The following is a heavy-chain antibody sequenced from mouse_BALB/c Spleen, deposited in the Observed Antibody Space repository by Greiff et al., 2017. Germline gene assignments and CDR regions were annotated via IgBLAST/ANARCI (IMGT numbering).Heavy chain of an antibody. V-gene: IGHV5-12-2*01. J-gene: IGHJ1*01. Sequence: EVKLMESGGGLVQPGGSLKLSCAASGFTFSSYTMSWVRQTPEKRLEWVAYISNGGGSTYYPDTVKGRFTISRDNAKNTLCLQMSSLKSEDTAMYYCARQWITTVNKYFDVWGAGTTVTVSS. D-gene: IGHD1-1*01. CDR1: GFTFSSYT. CDR2: ISNGGGST. CDR3: ARQWITTVNKYFDV.